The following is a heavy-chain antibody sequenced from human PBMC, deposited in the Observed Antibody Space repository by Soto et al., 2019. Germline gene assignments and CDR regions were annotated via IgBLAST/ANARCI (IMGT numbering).Heavy chain of an antibody. D-gene: IGHD3-16*01. Sequence: GGSLRLSCAASGFTFISYSMNWVRQAPGNGLEWVSSISSSSSYIYYADSVKGRFTISRDNAKSSLYLQMNSLRAEDTAVYYCFMMRFTYYYMDVWGKGTTVTVSS. CDR2: ISSSSSYI. CDR3: FMMRFTYYYMDV. J-gene: IGHJ6*03. V-gene: IGHV3-21*01. CDR1: GFTFISYS.